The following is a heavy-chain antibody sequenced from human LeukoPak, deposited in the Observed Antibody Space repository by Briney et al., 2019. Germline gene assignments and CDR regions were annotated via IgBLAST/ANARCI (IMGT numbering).Heavy chain of an antibody. CDR3: ARNIWFGESADAFDI. CDR2: NNPNSGGT. D-gene: IGHD3-10*01. V-gene: IGHV1-2*02. Sequence: ASVKGSCEASRYTSTGYYMHWVRQAPGHGLECMGWNNPNSGGTNYAQKFKGRVTMTRDKSIRTAYMELSRLTSDDTAVYYCARNIWFGESADAFDIWGQGTMVTVSS. J-gene: IGHJ3*02. CDR1: RYTSTGYY.